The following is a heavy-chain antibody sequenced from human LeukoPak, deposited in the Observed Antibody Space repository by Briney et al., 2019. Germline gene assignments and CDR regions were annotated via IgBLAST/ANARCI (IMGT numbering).Heavy chain of an antibody. CDR3: AKVGRKYYWFDT. CDR2: IYFSGTT. D-gene: IGHD2/OR15-2a*01. J-gene: IGHJ5*02. V-gene: IGHV4-30-4*08. CDR1: GGSIASDDNY. Sequence: SETLSLTCTVSGGSIASDDNYWGWIRQHPGKGLEWIGHIYFSGTTHYNPSLAGRSVISVATSDNQFSLKLTYVTAADTAVYYCAKVGRKYYWFDTWGQGTLVTVSS.